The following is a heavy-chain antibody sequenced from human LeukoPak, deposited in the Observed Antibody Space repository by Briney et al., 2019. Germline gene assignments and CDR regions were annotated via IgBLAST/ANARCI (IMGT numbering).Heavy chain of an antibody. CDR3: AKGGMGYSGSYYVGY. D-gene: IGHD1-26*01. Sequence: GGSLRLSCAASGFTFSSYAMSWVRQAPGKGLEWVSGISGSGGSTYYADSVKGRFTISRDNSKNTLYLQMNSLRAEDTAVYYCAKGGMGYSGSYYVGYWGQGTLVTVAS. CDR1: GFTFSSYA. CDR2: ISGSGGST. V-gene: IGHV3-23*01. J-gene: IGHJ4*02.